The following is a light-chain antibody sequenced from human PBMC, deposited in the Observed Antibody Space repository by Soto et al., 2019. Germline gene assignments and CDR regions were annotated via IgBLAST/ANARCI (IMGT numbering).Light chain of an antibody. Sequence: EVVLTQSPATLSLSPGERATLSCRASQSVGTYLVWYQQKHGQPPSLLIYGASNRATDVPVRFSGSGSGTDFTLTISSLEPEDVAVYYCQQRNSWPITFGQGTRLEIK. J-gene: IGKJ5*01. V-gene: IGKV3-11*01. CDR1: QSVGTY. CDR2: GAS. CDR3: QQRNSWPIT.